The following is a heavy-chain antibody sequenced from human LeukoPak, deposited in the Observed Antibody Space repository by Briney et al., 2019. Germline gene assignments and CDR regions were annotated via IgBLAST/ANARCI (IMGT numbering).Heavy chain of an antibody. CDR1: GYSISSGYY. CDR2: IYHSGST. V-gene: IGHV4-38-2*02. D-gene: IGHD3-22*01. Sequence: SETLSLTCTVSGYSISSGYYWGWIRQPPGKGLEWIGSIYHSGSTNYNPSLKSRVTISADTSKNQLSLKLTSVTAADTAVYYCARADSSGYSIFGYWGQGTLVTVSS. CDR3: ARADSSGYSIFGY. J-gene: IGHJ4*02.